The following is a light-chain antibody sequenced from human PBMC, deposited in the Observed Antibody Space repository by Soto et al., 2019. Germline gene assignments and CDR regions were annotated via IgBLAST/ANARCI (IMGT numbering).Light chain of an antibody. J-gene: IGLJ2*01. V-gene: IGLV1-44*01. Sequence: QSVLTQPPSASGPPGQRVTNSCSGRASNIGSNFVSWYQVVPGTAPKLLIYTNSHRPSGVPDRFSGSRSGTSASLDISGLQSDDEADYFCATWDDNVKGPVFGGGTKLTVL. CDR1: ASNIGSNF. CDR3: ATWDDNVKGPV. CDR2: TNS.